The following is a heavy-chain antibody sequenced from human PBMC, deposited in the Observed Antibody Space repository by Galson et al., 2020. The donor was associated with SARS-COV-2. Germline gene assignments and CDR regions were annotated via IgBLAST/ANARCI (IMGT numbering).Heavy chain of an antibody. D-gene: IGHD1-26*01. CDR1: EYTVSSSY. CDR2: IYSGGST. J-gene: IGHJ6*02. Sequence: GGSLRLSCAASEYTVSSSYMNWVRQAPGKGLEWVSVIYSGGSTYYADSVKGRFTISRDNSKNTLYLQMNSLRAEDTAVYYCARDQPDNSGTYWGSISQYAMDVWGQGTTVTVSS. V-gene: IGHV3-66*01. CDR3: ARDQPDNSGTYWGSISQYAMDV.